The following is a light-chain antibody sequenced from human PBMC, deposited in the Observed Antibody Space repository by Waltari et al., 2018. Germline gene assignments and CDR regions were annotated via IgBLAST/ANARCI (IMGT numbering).Light chain of an antibody. J-gene: IGKJ4*01. CDR2: WAS. V-gene: IGKV4-1*01. Sequence: DIVLTQSPDSLAVSLGERATISFRSSQSVFHTNNKNYLAWYQQKPGQPPRLLFYWASTRESGVPDRFSGSGSGTDFTLAISSLQAEDVATYFCQQYYSSPLTFGGGTKVEFK. CDR3: QQYYSSPLT. CDR1: QSVFHTNNKNY.